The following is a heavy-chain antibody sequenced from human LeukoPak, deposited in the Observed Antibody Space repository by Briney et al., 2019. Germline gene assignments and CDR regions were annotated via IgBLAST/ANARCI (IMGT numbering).Heavy chain of an antibody. D-gene: IGHD6-6*01. CDR2: IYYSGST. Sequence: SETLSLTCTVSGGSISSYYWSWIRQPPGKGLEWIGYIYYSGSTNYNPSLKSRVTISVDTSKNQFSLKLSSVTAADTAVYYCAQGHSSSSDYYYYYYMDVWGKGTTVTVSS. CDR3: AQGHSSSSDYYYYYYMDV. J-gene: IGHJ6*03. V-gene: IGHV4-59*01. CDR1: GGSISSYY.